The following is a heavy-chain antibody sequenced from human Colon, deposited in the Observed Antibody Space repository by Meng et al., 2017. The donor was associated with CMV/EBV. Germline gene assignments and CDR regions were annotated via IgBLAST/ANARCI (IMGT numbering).Heavy chain of an antibody. Sequence: GGSLRLSCAASGFTFSSYAMHWVRQAPGKGLEWVATIWHDGGKKYFADSVKGRFSVFRDNSNLFLEMNTLRAEDTAIYYCAKGNYDYLWGPDPERGDAFDLWGQGTMVTVSS. J-gene: IGHJ3*01. CDR3: AKGNYDYLWGPDPERGDAFDL. CDR2: IWHDGGKK. CDR1: GFTFSSYA. V-gene: IGHV3-33*06. D-gene: IGHD3-16*01.